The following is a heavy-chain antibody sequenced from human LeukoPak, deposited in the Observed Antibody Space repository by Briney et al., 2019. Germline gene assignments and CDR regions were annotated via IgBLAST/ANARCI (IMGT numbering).Heavy chain of an antibody. Sequence: SETLSLTCTVTGASVTDYYWSWIRQSPGKGLEWISYIHHSGNSDYNPSLRSRVTTSLDTSKNQFSLNLISVTAADTAVYYCTRGHWGLQSWSQGTLVTVSS. V-gene: IGHV4-59*02. J-gene: IGHJ5*02. CDR3: TRGHWGLQS. CDR2: IHHSGNS. D-gene: IGHD7-27*01. CDR1: GASVTDYY.